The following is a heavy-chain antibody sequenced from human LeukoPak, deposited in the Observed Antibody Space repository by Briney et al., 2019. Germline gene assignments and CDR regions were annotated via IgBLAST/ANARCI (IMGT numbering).Heavy chain of an antibody. CDR1: GFTFSDYA. D-gene: IGHD3-10*01. J-gene: IGHJ4*02. Sequence: PGGSLRLSCTASGFTFSDYAMSWVRQAPGKGLEWVSSISSSSSYIYYADSVKGRFTISRDNAKNSLYLQMNSLRAEDTAVYYCARYTDLGSGRPYYFDYWGQGTLVTVSS. CDR3: ARYTDLGSGRPYYFDY. V-gene: IGHV3-21*01. CDR2: ISSSSSYI.